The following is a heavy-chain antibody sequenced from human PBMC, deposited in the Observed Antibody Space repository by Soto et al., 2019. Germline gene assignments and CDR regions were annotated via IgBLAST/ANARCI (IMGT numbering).Heavy chain of an antibody. CDR1: GFTFSSYW. V-gene: IGHV3-7*03. CDR2: IKQDGSEK. Sequence: GGSLRLSCAASGFTFSSYWMSWVRQAPGKGLEWVANIKQDGSEKYYVDSVKGRFTISRDNAKNSLYLQMNSLRAEDTAVYYCARSGRDSSRWYYREYCYYGMDVWGQGAPVTVSS. CDR3: ARSGRDSSRWYYREYCYYGMDV. D-gene: IGHD6-13*01. J-gene: IGHJ6*02.